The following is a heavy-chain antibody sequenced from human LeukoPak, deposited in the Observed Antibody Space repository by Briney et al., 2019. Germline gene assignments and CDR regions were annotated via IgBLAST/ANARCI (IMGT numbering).Heavy chain of an antibody. Sequence: GASVKVSCKASGYTFTGYYMHWVRQAPGQGLEWMGWINPNSGGTNYAQKFQGRVTMTRDTSISTAYMELSRLRSDDTAVYYCARDLEGSYSYLEGRRLVRVYYYYMDVWGKGTTVTVSS. D-gene: IGHD2-15*01. V-gene: IGHV1-2*02. CDR1: GYTFTGYY. CDR2: INPNSGGT. CDR3: ARDLEGSYSYLEGRRLVRVYYYYMDV. J-gene: IGHJ6*03.